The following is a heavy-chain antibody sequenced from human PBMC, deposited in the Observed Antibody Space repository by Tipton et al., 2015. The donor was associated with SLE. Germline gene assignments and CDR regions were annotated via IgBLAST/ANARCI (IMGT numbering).Heavy chain of an antibody. J-gene: IGHJ4*02. Sequence: TLSLTCTVSGGSISSSKYYWGWIRQPPGKGLEWIGSIYSSGSTYYNPSLKSRVSISVDTSKNQFFLNRRSVTAADTAVYFCARGGASVLIRNCYFDYWGQGSLVTVSS. D-gene: IGHD2-8*01. V-gene: IGHV4-39*07. CDR1: GGSISSSKYY. CDR3: ARGGASVLIRNCYFDY. CDR2: IYSSGST.